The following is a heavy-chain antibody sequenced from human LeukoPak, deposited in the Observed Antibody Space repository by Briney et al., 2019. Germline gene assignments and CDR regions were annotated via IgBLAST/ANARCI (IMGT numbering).Heavy chain of an antibody. V-gene: IGHV4-39*07. J-gene: IGHJ3*02. CDR2: IYYSGRT. D-gene: IGHD6-19*01. CDR1: GGSISSSSYY. Sequence: SETLSLTCTVSGGSISSSSYYWGWIRQPPGKGLEWIGSIYYSGRTYYNPSLKSPVTISVDTSKNQFSLKLSPVTAADTAVYYCARAESSGDAFDIWGQGTMVTVSS. CDR3: ARAESSGDAFDI.